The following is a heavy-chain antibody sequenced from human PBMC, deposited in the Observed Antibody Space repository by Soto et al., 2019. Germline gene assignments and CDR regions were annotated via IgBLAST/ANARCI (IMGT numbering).Heavy chain of an antibody. CDR3: ARTEFEVVPGVLSSRVYGLDV. J-gene: IGHJ6*02. Sequence: PGGSLRLSCAASGFSFSIHWVHWVRQAPGKGLVWVSYINSDGSSTSYADSVKGRFTVSRDNAKNTLYLQMNSLRAEDTAVYYCARTEFEVVPGVLSSRVYGLDVWGQGTTVTVSS. D-gene: IGHD2-2*01. V-gene: IGHV3-74*01. CDR2: INSDGSST. CDR1: GFSFSIHW.